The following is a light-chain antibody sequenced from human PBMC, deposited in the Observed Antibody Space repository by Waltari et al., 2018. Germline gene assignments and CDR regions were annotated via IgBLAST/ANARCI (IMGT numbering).Light chain of an antibody. V-gene: IGLV2-11*01. Sequence: QAALTQPPSVSGSPGQSVTISCTGTSSDIGGYNYVSWYQQNPGKAPKLMIYDVSKRPSGVFDRVAGAKSGNTASLTISGLQAEDEADYYCSSYAGSNTFVFGGGTRLTVL. CDR2: DVS. CDR3: SSYAGSNTFV. CDR1: SSDIGGYNY. J-gene: IGLJ2*01.